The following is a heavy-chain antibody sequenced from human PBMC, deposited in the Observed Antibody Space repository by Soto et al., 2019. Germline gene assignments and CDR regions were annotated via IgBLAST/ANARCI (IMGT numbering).Heavy chain of an antibody. CDR1: GFTFSTFC. Sequence: GGSLRLSCAASGFTFSTFCMHWVRQAPGKGLVWVSLINSCVGSTDYADSVKGRFTISRDNAKITLYLQMCSLRGEDSGIYHCATYCTGGSSSQGFDYWGQGSPVTVSS. J-gene: IGHJ4*02. CDR2: INSCVGST. V-gene: IGHV3-74*01. CDR3: ATYCTGGSSSQGFDY. D-gene: IGHD2-8*02.